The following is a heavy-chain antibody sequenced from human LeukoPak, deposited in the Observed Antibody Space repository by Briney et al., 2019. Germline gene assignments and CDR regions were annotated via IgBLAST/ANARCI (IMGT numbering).Heavy chain of an antibody. CDR1: GGSISSGGYY. J-gene: IGHJ4*02. CDR3: ARVLDGDYFFDS. V-gene: IGHV4-30-2*01. CDR2: IYHSGST. Sequence: SETLSLTCTVSGGSISSGGYYWSWIRQPPGKGLEWIGYIYHSGSTYYNPSLESRVTMSIDRSKDQFSLSLTSVTAADTALYHCARVLDGDYFFDSWGQGILVTVSS. D-gene: IGHD2-21*02.